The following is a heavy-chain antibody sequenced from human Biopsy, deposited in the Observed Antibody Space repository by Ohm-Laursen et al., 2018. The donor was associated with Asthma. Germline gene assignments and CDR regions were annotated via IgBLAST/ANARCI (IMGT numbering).Heavy chain of an antibody. J-gene: IGHJ3*01. D-gene: IGHD1-1*01. V-gene: IGHV4-59*01. Sequence: SETLSLTCTVSGGSISSDYWSWLRQSPGKGLEWIGYIHNSGNTNYNPSLKSRVTISLDTSKNHFSLRLSFVTAADTAIYYCARGQVNKVQLDRPRVFDLWGQGTVVTVSS. CDR3: ARGQVNKVQLDRPRVFDL. CDR2: IHNSGNT. CDR1: GGSISSDY.